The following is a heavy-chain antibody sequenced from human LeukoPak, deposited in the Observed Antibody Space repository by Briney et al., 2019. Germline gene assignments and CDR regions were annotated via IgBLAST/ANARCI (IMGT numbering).Heavy chain of an antibody. CDR3: AGPNFYHMDV. V-gene: IGHV4-39*02. CDR1: GGSISSGSYY. Sequence: PSGTLSLTCNVSGGSISSGSYYWSWIRQPPGKGLEWIGSIYYSGSTYYNPSLKSRVTISVDTSKNHFSLEVSSVTASDTAVYYRAGPNFYHMDVWGEGATVTVSS. D-gene: IGHD5-24*01. J-gene: IGHJ6*03. CDR2: IYYSGST.